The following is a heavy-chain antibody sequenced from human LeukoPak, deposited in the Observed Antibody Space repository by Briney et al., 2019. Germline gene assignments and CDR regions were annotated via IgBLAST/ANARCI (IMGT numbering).Heavy chain of an antibody. CDR1: GGTFSSYA. CDR3: ARDHQTLQWLVLYY. V-gene: IGHV1-69*05. J-gene: IGHJ4*02. CDR2: IIPIFGTA. Sequence: ASVKVSCKASGGTFSSYAISWVRQAPGQGLERMGGIIPIFGTANYAQKFQGRVTITTDESTSTAYMELSSLRSEDTAVYYCARDHQTLQWLVLYYWGQGTLVTVSS. D-gene: IGHD6-19*01.